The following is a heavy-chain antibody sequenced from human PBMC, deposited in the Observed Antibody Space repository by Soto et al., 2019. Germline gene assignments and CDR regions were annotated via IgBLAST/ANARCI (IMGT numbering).Heavy chain of an antibody. CDR3: ARVSSRMVGATGFIPATWGFDY. V-gene: IGHV1-18*01. D-gene: IGHD1-26*01. CDR1: GYTFTSYA. CDR2: ISAYNGNT. J-gene: IGHJ4*02. Sequence: GASVKVSCKASGYTFTSYAMHWVRQAPGQGLEWMGWISAYNGNTNHAQKLQGRVTMTTDTSTSTAYMELRSLRSDDTAVYYCARVSSRMVGATGFIPATWGFDYWGQGTLVTVSS.